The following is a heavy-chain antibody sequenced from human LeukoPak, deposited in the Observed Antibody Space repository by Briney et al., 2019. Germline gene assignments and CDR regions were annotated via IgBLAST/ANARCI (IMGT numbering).Heavy chain of an antibody. V-gene: IGHV4-30-2*01. Sequence: PSETLSLTCAVSGGSISSGGYSWSWIRQPPGKGLEWIGYIYHSGSTNYNPSLKSRVTISVDTSKNQFSLKLSSVTAAGTAVYYCARGLWIRSWYFDLWGRGTLVTVSS. CDR2: IYHSGST. J-gene: IGHJ2*01. D-gene: IGHD5-18*01. CDR3: ARGLWIRSWYFDL. CDR1: GGSISSGGYS.